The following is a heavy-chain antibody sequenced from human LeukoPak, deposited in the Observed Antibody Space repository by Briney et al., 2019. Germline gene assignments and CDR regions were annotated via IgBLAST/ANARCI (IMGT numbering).Heavy chain of an antibody. V-gene: IGHV1-24*01. CDR1: GYTLTELS. CDR2: FDPEDGGT. CDR3: AFPTWTRAGYYFDY. Sequence: ASVKVSCKVSGYTLTELSMHWVRQAPGKGLEWMGGFDPEDGGTIYAQKFQGRVTMTEDTSTDTAYMELSSLRSEDTAVYYCAFPTWTRAGYYFDYWGQGTLVTVSS. J-gene: IGHJ4*02. D-gene: IGHD2-2*01.